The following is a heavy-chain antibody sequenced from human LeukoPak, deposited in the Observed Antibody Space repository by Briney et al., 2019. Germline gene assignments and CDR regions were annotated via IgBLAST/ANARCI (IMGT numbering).Heavy chain of an antibody. Sequence: GGTLRLSCAASGFTFSSSGMIWVRQAPGKGLEWVSAISGSGDRTYHADSVKGRFTISRDNSKNTLYLQVNSLRAEDTAVYYCAKDTTGSYQRAFDYWGQGTLVTVSS. CDR3: AKDTTGSYQRAFDY. V-gene: IGHV3-23*01. CDR1: GFTFSSSG. J-gene: IGHJ4*02. CDR2: ISGSGDRT. D-gene: IGHD1-1*01.